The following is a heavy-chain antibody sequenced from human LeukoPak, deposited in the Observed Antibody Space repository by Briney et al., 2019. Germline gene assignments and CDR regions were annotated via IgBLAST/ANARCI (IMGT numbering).Heavy chain of an antibody. CDR1: GFTFNNYG. J-gene: IGHJ6*03. Sequence: PGGSLRLSCAASGFTFNNYGMIWVRRAPGKGLEWVAGINAGGSHSYYADSVNGRFTSSRDNSKNTLYLQMNSLRAEDTAVYYCAKELVGHVRVDSSGYYYLDYYYYYYMDVWGKGTTVTISS. CDR3: AKELVGHVRVDSSGYYYLDYYYYYYMDV. D-gene: IGHD3-22*01. V-gene: IGHV3-NL1*01. CDR2: INAGGSHS.